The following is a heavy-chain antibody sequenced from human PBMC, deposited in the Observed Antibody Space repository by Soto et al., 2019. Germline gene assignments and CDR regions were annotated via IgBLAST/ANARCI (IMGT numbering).Heavy chain of an antibody. CDR3: ARHHYYGSGSYPTNWFDP. D-gene: IGHD3-10*01. V-gene: IGHV5-51*01. CDR2: IYPGDSDT. J-gene: IGHJ5*02. Sequence: EVQLVQSGAEVKKPGESLKISCKGSGYSFTSYWIGWVRQMPGKGLEWMGIIYPGDSDTRYSPSFQGQVTISADKSIGTAYLQWSSLKASDTAMYYCARHHYYGSGSYPTNWFDPWGQGTLVTVSS. CDR1: GYSFTSYW.